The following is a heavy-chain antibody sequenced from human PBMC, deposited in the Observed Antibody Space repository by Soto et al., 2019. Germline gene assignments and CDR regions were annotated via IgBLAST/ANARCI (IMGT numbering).Heavy chain of an antibody. CDR2: INPNSGGT. Sequence: ASVKVSCKASGYTFTGYYMHWVRQAPGQGLEWMGWINPNSGGTNYAQKFQGRVTMTRDTSISTAYMELSRLRSDDTAVYYCARGLISSVSVQRTSPEYNPNWFDPWAQAAPVTVXS. V-gene: IGHV1-2*02. CDR1: GYTFTGYY. CDR3: ARGLISSVSVQRTSPEYNPNWFDP. J-gene: IGHJ5*02. D-gene: IGHD1-1*01.